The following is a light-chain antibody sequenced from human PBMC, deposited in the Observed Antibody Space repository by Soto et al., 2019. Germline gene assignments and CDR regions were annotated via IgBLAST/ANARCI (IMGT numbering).Light chain of an antibody. J-gene: IGLJ2*01. Sequence: QSALTQPASVSGSPGQSITISCTVTRSDVGGYNFVSWYQQHPGKVPKLLIYDVTHRPSGVSNRFSASNSANTASLTISGLQADDEDYYYCSSYTSTNTLVFGGGTKLTVL. CDR1: RSDVGGYNF. CDR3: SSYTSTNTLV. V-gene: IGLV2-14*01. CDR2: DVT.